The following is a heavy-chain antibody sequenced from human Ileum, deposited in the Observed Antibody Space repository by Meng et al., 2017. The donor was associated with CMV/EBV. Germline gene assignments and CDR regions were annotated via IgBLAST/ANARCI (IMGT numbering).Heavy chain of an antibody. D-gene: IGHD1-26*01. Sequence: QVQLTQWGRGLLKPSETLSRTCCVNGGSFSSFSWTWIRQPPGKGPEWIGDINHRGTTNYSPSLKSRVTISIDTSKKQFSLRLSSLTAADTAVYYCTRGRVGDWGFDFWGQGTLVTVSS. CDR1: GGSFSSFS. J-gene: IGHJ4*02. CDR2: INHRGTT. CDR3: TRGRVGDWGFDF. V-gene: IGHV4-34*02.